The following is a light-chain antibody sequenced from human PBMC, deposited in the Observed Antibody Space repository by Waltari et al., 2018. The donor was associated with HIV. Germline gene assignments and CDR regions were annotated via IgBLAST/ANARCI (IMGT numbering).Light chain of an antibody. CDR1: NSHIGSNH. V-gene: IGLV1-47*01. CDR2: NNT. J-gene: IGLJ2*01. Sequence: SVLAQPPSVSGTPGQGVTISCSGSNSHIGSNHVYWYRQLPGSAPPPLIYNNTQRPSGVPDRFSGSKSGTSASLAISGLRSEDEADYYCAAWDDSLSAVVFGGGTKLTVL. CDR3: AAWDDSLSAVV.